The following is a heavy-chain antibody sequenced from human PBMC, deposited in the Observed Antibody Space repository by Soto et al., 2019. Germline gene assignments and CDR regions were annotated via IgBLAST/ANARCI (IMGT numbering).Heavy chain of an antibody. Sequence: LRLSCVASGFRFSDHSMTWVRQSPGKGLQWIAYISSSSDNIYYAESVRGRFTVSRDNAKNALFLEMNSLRDDDTATYYCARLPKGSLVTAWGQGTRVTVSS. V-gene: IGHV3-48*02. CDR3: ARLPKGSLVTA. CDR2: ISSSSDNI. D-gene: IGHD2-21*02. J-gene: IGHJ4*02. CDR1: GFRFSDHS.